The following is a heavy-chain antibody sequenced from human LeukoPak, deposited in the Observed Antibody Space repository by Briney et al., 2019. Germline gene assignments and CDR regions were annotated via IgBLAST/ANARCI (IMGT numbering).Heavy chain of an antibody. CDR2: IYYSGST. J-gene: IGHJ4*02. CDR3: ARDKRRGYYFDY. Sequence: PSETLSLTCTVSGGSISSGGYYWSWIRQHPGKGLEWIGYIYYSGSTYYNPSLKSRVTISVDTSKNQFSLKLSSVTAADTAVYYCARDKRRGYYFDYWGQGTLVTVSS. V-gene: IGHV4-30-4*08. CDR1: GGSISSGGYY. D-gene: IGHD3-16*01.